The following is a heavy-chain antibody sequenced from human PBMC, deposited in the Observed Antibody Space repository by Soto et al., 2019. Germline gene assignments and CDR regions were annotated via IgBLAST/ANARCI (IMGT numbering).Heavy chain of an antibody. V-gene: IGHV4-30-2*01. Sequence: QLQLQESASGLVRPSQTLSLTCAVSSGSVSSGGFSWNWIRQPPGKGLEWIGYVYQSGSTYYNPSLKGRVSISLDRSKNQFSLTLKSVTAADTVVYYCARDWGYCSSSSCREPAFDVWGQGTMVTVSS. CDR3: ARDWGYCSSSSCREPAFDV. J-gene: IGHJ3*01. CDR1: SGSVSSGGFS. D-gene: IGHD2-2*01. CDR2: VYQSGST.